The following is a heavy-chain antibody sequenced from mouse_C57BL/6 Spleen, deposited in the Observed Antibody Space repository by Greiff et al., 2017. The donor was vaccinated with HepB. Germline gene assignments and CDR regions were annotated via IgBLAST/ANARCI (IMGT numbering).Heavy chain of an antibody. J-gene: IGHJ1*03. Sequence: QVQLQQSGAELVRPGSSVKLSCKASGYTFTSYWMHWVKQRPIQGLEWIGNIDPSDSETHYNQKFKDKATLTVDKSSSTAYMQLSSLTSEDSAVYYCAREYGSSYWYFDVWGTGTTVTVSS. D-gene: IGHD1-1*01. CDR1: GYTFTSYW. CDR2: IDPSDSET. CDR3: AREYGSSYWYFDV. V-gene: IGHV1-52*01.